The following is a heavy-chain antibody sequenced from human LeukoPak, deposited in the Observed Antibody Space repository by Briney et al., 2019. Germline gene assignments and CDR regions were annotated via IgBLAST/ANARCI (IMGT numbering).Heavy chain of an antibody. J-gene: IGHJ4*02. Sequence: GGSLRLSCVVSGFIFNNYDMSWVRQAPGKGLEWVSAISGSGGSTYYADSVKGRFTISRDNSKNTLYLRMNSLRVEDTAIYYCAKVTVTMAATGDYWGQGTLVTVSS. CDR3: AKVTVTMAATGDY. CDR1: GFIFNNYD. D-gene: IGHD2-15*01. V-gene: IGHV3-23*01. CDR2: ISGSGGST.